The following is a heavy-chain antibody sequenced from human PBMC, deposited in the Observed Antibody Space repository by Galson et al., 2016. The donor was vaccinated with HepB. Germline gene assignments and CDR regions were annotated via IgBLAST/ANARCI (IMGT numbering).Heavy chain of an antibody. CDR1: GFAFSNYA. V-gene: IGHV3-23*01. D-gene: IGHD1-1*01. Sequence: SLRLSCAASGFAFSNYAMIWVRQAPGKGLEWVASISASAENTYYADSVEGRLTISRDNSKSTLHLQMNSLRAEDTALYYCAKGYNLNDLTTPGGSWGRGTPVTVSS. J-gene: IGHJ5*02. CDR3: AKGYNLNDLTTPGGS. CDR2: ISASAENT.